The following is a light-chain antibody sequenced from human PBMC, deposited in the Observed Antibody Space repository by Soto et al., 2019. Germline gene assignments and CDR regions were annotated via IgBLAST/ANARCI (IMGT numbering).Light chain of an antibody. Sequence: DIQMTQSPSSLSASVVDRVTITCRASQSISSYLNWYQQKPGKAPKLLIYTASTLQSGVPSRFSGSGSGTDFTLTISCLQSEDFATYYCQQYYSYPRTFGQGTKVDNK. CDR1: QSISSY. CDR3: QQYYSYPRT. CDR2: TAS. V-gene: IGKV1-39*01. J-gene: IGKJ1*01.